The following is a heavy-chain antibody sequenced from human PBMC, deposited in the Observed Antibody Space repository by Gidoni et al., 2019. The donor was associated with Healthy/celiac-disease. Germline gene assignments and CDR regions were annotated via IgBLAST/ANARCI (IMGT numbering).Heavy chain of an antibody. D-gene: IGHD3-10*01. J-gene: IGHJ4*02. CDR1: GFTFSSYG. V-gene: IGHV3-33*01. Sequence: QVQLVASGGGVVQPGRSLRLSCAASGFTFSSYGMHWVRQAPGKGLEWVAVIWYDGSNKYYADSVKGRFTISRDNSKNTLYLQMNSLRAEDTAVYYCGFGELLQDLDYWGQGTLVTVSS. CDR2: IWYDGSNK. CDR3: GFGELLQDLDY.